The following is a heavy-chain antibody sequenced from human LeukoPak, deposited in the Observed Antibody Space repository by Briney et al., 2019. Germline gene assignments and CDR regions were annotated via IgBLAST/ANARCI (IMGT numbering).Heavy chain of an antibody. CDR2: ISSRGGTT. D-gene: IGHD6-13*01. CDR3: AKLVATPGYIDQ. CDR1: GFTFSTHA. Sequence: GGSVPHSRAASGFTFSTHAVNWVGQAPGKGLEWVSGISSRGGTTYDADSVKGRFTISRDNSKNTVYLQMNSLRAEDTAVYYCAKLVATPGYIDQWGQGTLVTVSS. V-gene: IGHV3-23*01. J-gene: IGHJ4*02.